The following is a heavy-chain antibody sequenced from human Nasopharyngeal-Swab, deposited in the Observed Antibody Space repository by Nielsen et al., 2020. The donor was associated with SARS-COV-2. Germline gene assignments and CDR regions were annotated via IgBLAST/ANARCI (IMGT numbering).Heavy chain of an antibody. D-gene: IGHD4-23*01. CDR1: GFTLSSYA. CDR2: ISYDGSNK. Sequence: GESLKISCAASGFTLSSYAIHWVRQAPGKGLEWVALISYDGSNKYYADSVKGRFTISRDNSKNTLYLQMNSLRAEDTAVYYCARDSGGNLDYWGQGTLVTVSS. J-gene: IGHJ4*02. CDR3: ARDSGGNLDY. V-gene: IGHV3-30-3*01.